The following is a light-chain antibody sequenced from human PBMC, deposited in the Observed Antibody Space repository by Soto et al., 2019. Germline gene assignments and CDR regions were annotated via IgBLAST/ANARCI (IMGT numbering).Light chain of an antibody. Sequence: VVTQSPASLSVSPGDRVTISCRAGPISSNLAWHQQKPGQAPRLLIYGASVRATGVPARFSGSGSGTEFTLTINSLQSEDYAVYFCQQYNNWPYTFGQGTKVEI. CDR2: GAS. CDR3: QQYNNWPYT. J-gene: IGKJ2*01. V-gene: IGKV3-15*01. CDR1: PISSN.